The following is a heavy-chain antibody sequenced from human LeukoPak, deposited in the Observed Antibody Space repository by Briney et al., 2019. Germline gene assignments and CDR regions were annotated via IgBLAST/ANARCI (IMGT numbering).Heavy chain of an antibody. V-gene: IGHV4-39*07. J-gene: IGHJ4*02. CDR1: DGSISSYY. CDR2: IYYSGST. D-gene: IGHD6-13*01. CDR3: ARSPDFIAGPFDY. Sequence: SETLSLTCTVSDGSISSYYWGWIRQPPGKGLEWIGSIYYSGSTYYNPSLKSRVTISVDTSKNQFSLKLSSVTAADTAVYYCARSPDFIAGPFDYWGQGTLVTVSS.